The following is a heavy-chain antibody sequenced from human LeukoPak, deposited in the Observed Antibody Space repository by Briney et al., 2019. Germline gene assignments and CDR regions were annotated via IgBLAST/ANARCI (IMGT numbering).Heavy chain of an antibody. CDR1: GXSISSSTYY. D-gene: IGHD3-22*01. J-gene: IGHJ4*02. CDR3: ARLGGYYDPPDY. V-gene: IGHV4-39*01. CDR2: IHYSGST. Sequence: SETLSLTCTVSGXSISSSTYYWAWIRQPPGKGLEWTATIHYSGSTYYNPSLRSRVTLSVETSKNQFSLHLRSVTAADTAVYYCARLGGYYDPPDYWGRGTLVTVSS.